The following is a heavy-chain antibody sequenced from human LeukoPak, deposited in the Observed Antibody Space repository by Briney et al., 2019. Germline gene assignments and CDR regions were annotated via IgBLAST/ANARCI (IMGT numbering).Heavy chain of an antibody. D-gene: IGHD3-3*01. V-gene: IGHV3-48*01. CDR3: AKATGGFLGWGFDY. Sequence: PGGSLRLSCAASGITFSTYSMNWVRQAPGKGLEWVSYISSGSSTIYYADSVKGRFTISRDNSKNTLYLQMNSLRAEDTAVYYCAKATGGFLGWGFDYWGQGTLVTVSS. CDR2: ISSGSSTI. CDR1: GITFSTYS. J-gene: IGHJ4*02.